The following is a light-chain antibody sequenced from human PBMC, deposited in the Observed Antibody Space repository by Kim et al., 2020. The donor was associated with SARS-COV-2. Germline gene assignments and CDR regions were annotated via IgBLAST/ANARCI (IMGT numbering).Light chain of an antibody. V-gene: IGKV1-33*01. CDR1: QDITNS. J-gene: IGKJ4*01. CDR2: DAS. Sequence: SASAGDTVTITCQASQDITNSLSWFQQRPGKAPKLVIYDASTLPTGVPSRFSGSGSGTLFTFSISSLQPEDIATYYCQQYDNFPTFGGGTKVDIK. CDR3: QQYDNFPT.